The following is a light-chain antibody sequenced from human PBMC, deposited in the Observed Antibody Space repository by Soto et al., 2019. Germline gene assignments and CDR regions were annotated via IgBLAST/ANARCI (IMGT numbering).Light chain of an antibody. Sequence: QSMVTQPPSASGALGQRVTISCTGSSSNIGAGYDVHWYQKFPGRAPRLLIFGNNNRPSGVPDRFSGSKSGTSASLDISGLQADDEADYYCQSFDTRLNSVVFGGGTKLTVL. CDR3: QSFDTRLNSVV. J-gene: IGLJ2*01. V-gene: IGLV1-40*01. CDR1: SSNIGAGYD. CDR2: GNN.